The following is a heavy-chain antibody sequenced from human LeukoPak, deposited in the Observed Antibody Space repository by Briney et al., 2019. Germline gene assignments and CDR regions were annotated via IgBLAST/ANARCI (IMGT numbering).Heavy chain of an antibody. V-gene: IGHV4-39*01. CDR2: IYYSGST. Sequence: PSETLSLTCTASGGSISSSSYYWGWIRQPPGKGLEWIGSIYYSGSTYYNPSLKSRVTISVDTSKNQFSLKLSSVTAADTAVYYCAASYYFDYWGQGTLVTVSS. CDR1: GGSISSSSYY. J-gene: IGHJ4*02. CDR3: AASYYFDY.